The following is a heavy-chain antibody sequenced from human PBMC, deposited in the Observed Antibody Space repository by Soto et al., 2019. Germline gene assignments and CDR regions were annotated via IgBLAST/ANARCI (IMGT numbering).Heavy chain of an antibody. D-gene: IGHD3-10*01. CDR3: ARQTEGSGSYYSSNYYYYYGMDV. J-gene: IGHJ6*02. CDR2: TYHSGNP. CDR1: GDTISTGGYT. Sequence: SETLSLTCDVSGDTISTGGYTWAWIRQPPGKALEWIGHTYHSGNPYYNPSLKSRVIISVDRSKNQFSLKLSSVTAADTAVYYCARQTEGSGSYYSSNYYYYYGMDVWGQGTTVTVSS. V-gene: IGHV4-30-2*01.